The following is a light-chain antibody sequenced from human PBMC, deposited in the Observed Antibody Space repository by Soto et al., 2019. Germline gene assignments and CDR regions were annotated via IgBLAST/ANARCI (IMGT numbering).Light chain of an antibody. CDR2: STD. J-gene: IGLJ3*02. CDR1: SGSVSTSYY. Sequence: QAVGTQEPSFSLSPGRTVTLTCGLSSGSVSTSYYPSWYQQTPGQAPRTLIYSTDIRSSGVPDRFSGSILGNKAALTITGAQADDESDYYCVLYMGSGIWVFGGGTKLTVL. CDR3: VLYMGSGIWV. V-gene: IGLV8-61*01.